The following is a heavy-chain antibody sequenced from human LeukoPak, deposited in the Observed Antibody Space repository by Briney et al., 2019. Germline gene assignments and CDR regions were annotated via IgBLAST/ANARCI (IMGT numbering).Heavy chain of an antibody. CDR1: GGSINSSSYY. CDR2: IYYSGST. Sequence: SETLPLTCTVSGGSINSSSYYWGWIRQPPGKGLEWIGGIYYSGSTYYNPSLKSRVTISVDTSKNQFSLKLSSVTAADTAVYYCARPYYYGSGSYIDYWGQGTLVTVSS. V-gene: IGHV4-39*01. CDR3: ARPYYYGSGSYIDY. J-gene: IGHJ4*02. D-gene: IGHD3-10*01.